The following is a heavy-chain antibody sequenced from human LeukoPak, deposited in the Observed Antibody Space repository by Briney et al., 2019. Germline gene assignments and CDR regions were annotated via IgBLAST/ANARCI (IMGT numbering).Heavy chain of an antibody. Sequence: GGSLRLSCAASGFTFSSYSMNWVRQAPGKGLEWVSSISSSSSYIYYADSVKGRFTISRDNAKNSLYLQMNSLRAEDTAVYYCARDRAVVPAPDRGWINYYYYGMDVWGQGTTVTVSS. V-gene: IGHV3-21*01. J-gene: IGHJ6*02. CDR3: ARDRAVVPAPDRGWINYYYYGMDV. CDR1: GFTFSSYS. D-gene: IGHD2-2*01. CDR2: ISSSSSYI.